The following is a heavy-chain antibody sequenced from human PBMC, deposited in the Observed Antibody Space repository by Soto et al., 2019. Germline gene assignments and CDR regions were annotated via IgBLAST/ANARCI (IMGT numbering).Heavy chain of an antibody. Sequence: PSETLSLTGTVSGGSISSSSYYWGWIRQPPGKGLEWIGSIYYSGSTYYNPSLKSRVTISVDTSKNQFSLKLSSVTAADTAVYYCARHGPSRNSSWLKNWFDPWGQGTLVTVSS. D-gene: IGHD6-13*01. V-gene: IGHV4-39*01. CDR1: GGSISSSSYY. CDR2: IYYSGST. CDR3: ARHGPSRNSSWLKNWFDP. J-gene: IGHJ5*02.